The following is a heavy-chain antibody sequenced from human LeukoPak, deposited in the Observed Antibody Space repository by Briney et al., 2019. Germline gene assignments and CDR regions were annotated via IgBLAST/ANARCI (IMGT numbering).Heavy chain of an antibody. CDR1: GFTFSSYE. CDR2: ISSSGSTI. J-gene: IGHJ3*02. CDR3: ASLITVANAFDI. D-gene: IGHD4-23*01. V-gene: IGHV3-48*03. Sequence: GGSLRLSCAASGFTFSSYEMNWVRQAPGKGLEWVSYISSSGSTIYYADSVKGRFTISRDNAKNSLYLQMNSLRAEETAVYYCASLITVANAFDIWGQGTMVTVSS.